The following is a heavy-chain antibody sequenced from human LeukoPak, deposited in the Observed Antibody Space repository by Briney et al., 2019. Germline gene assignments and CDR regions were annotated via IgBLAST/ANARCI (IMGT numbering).Heavy chain of an antibody. CDR2: IYPGGSDT. J-gene: IGHJ4*02. D-gene: IGHD3-10*01. Sequence: GESLQISCKGSGYGFTSYWIGWVRRMPGKGLEWMGIIYPGGSDTRYSPSFQGQVTISADKSISTAYLQWSSLKASDTAMYYCARHYYGTVDYWGQGTLVTVSS. V-gene: IGHV5-51*01. CDR1: GYGFTSYW. CDR3: ARHYYGTVDY.